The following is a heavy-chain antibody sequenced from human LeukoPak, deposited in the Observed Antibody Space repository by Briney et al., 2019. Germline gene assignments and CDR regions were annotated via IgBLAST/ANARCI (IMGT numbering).Heavy chain of an antibody. CDR2: INPSGDNT. Sequence: GASVKVSCKASGYTFTNNYMHWVRQAPGQGLEWMGIINPSGDNTWYAQKFQGRVTLTRDMATSTAYMEVSSLRSEDTAVYYCARDNSLGDSAWWFDPWGQGTLVTVSS. D-gene: IGHD1-26*01. CDR1: GYTFTNNY. J-gene: IGHJ5*02. V-gene: IGHV1-46*01. CDR3: ARDNSLGDSAWWFDP.